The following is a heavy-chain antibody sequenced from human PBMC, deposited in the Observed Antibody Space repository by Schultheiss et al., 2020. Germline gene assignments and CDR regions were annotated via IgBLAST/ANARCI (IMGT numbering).Heavy chain of an antibody. CDR1: GFTFSSYS. Sequence: GESLKISCAASGFTFSSYSMNWVRQAPGKGLEWVSSISSSSSYIYYADSVKGRFTISRDNAKNSLYLQMNSLRAEDTAVYYCARDGENCGGDCYNWFDPWGQGTLVTVSS. D-gene: IGHD2-21*02. J-gene: IGHJ5*02. V-gene: IGHV3-21*01. CDR3: ARDGENCGGDCYNWFDP. CDR2: ISSSSSYI.